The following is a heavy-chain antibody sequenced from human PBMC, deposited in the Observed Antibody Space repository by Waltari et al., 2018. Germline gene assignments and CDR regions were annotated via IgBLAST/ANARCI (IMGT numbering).Heavy chain of an antibody. J-gene: IGHJ5*02. CDR2: INHSGST. D-gene: IGHD5-18*01. CDR3: ARHAGYGRDKFDP. Sequence: QVQLQESGPGLKKPSETLSLTCRVSGDSISSAYYWGWIRQPPGKGLEWIGSINHSGSTYSNPSLRGGVTTSVATPKNQISLMLSSVTAADTAVYYCARHAGYGRDKFDPWGQGTLVTVSS. V-gene: IGHV4-38-2*01. CDR1: GDSISSAYY.